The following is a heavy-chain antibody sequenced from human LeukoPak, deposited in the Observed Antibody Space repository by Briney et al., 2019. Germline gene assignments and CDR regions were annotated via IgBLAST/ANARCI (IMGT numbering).Heavy chain of an antibody. CDR2: IYYSGST. V-gene: IGHV4-59*01. CDR1: GGSISSYY. CDR3: AKSGYNRFDY. J-gene: IGHJ4*02. Sequence: PSETLSLTCTVSGGSISSYYWSWIRQPPGKGLEWIGYIYYSGSTNYNPSLKSRDTISVDTSKNQFSLKLSSVTAADTAVYYCAKSGYNRFDYWGQGTLVTVSS. D-gene: IGHD5-24*01.